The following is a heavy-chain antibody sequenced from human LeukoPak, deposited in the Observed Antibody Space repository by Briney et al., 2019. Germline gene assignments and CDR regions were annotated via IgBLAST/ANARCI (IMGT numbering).Heavy chain of an antibody. CDR1: GGSISSYY. CDR2: IYYSGST. CDR3: ARLVGGSSWYWVYFDY. J-gene: IGHJ4*02. D-gene: IGHD6-13*01. V-gene: IGHV4-59*08. Sequence: SETPSLTCTVSGGSISSYYWSWIRQPPGKGLEWIGYIYYSGSTSYNPSLKSRVTISVDTSKSQFSLKLSSVTAADTAVYYCARLVGGSSWYWVYFDYWGQGTLVTVSS.